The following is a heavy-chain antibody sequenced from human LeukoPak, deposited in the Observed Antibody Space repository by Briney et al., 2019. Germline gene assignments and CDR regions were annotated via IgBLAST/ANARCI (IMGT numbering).Heavy chain of an antibody. D-gene: IGHD6-19*01. V-gene: IGHV3-30*18. CDR2: ISYDGSNK. Sequence: GGSLRLSCAASGFTFSSYGTHWVRQAPGKGLEWVAVISYDGSNKYYADSVKGRFTISRHNSKNTLYLQMNSLRAEDTAVYYCAKEGSSGWYVVRWFDPWGQGTLVTVSS. J-gene: IGHJ5*02. CDR3: AKEGSSGWYVVRWFDP. CDR1: GFTFSSYG.